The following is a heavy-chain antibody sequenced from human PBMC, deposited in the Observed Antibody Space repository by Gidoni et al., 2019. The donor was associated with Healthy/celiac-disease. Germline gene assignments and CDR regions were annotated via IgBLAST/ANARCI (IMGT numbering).Heavy chain of an antibody. J-gene: IGHJ4*02. CDR2: IRWNSGSI. CDR1: GCTWDDYA. V-gene: IGHV3-9*01. Sequence: EVQRVESGGGWVQPGRSMRSSCEASGCTWDDYAMNWVRQAPGQGLEWVSGIRWNSGSIGYADSVKGRFTISRDNAKNSLYLQMNSLRAEDTALYYCAKDPHSTGTTGYFDYWGQGTLVTVSS. D-gene: IGHD1-1*01. CDR3: AKDPHSTGTTGYFDY.